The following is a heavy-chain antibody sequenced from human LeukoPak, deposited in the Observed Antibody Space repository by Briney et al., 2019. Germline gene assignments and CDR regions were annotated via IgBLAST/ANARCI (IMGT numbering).Heavy chain of an antibody. CDR3: STSCYAGDY. V-gene: IGHV4-39*01. CDR1: GGSISSSSYY. CDR2: IYYSGST. J-gene: IGHJ4*02. Sequence: SETLSLTCTVSGGSISSSSYYWGWIRQPPGKGLEWIVSIYYSGSTYYNPALKSRVTISVDTSKNQFSLKLSSVTAADTAVYYCSTSCYAGDYWGQGTLVTVSS. D-gene: IGHD2-2*01.